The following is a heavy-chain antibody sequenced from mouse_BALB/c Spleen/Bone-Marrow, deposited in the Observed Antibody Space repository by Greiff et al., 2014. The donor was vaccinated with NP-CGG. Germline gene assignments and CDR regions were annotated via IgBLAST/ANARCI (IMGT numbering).Heavy chain of an antibody. CDR3: ARRQFITTAAWFAY. V-gene: IGHV1-14*01. CDR1: GYTFTSYV. J-gene: IGHJ3*01. CDR2: INPYNDGT. D-gene: IGHD1-2*01. Sequence: QLKESGPELVKPGASVKMPCKASGYTFTSYVMHWVKQKPGQGLEWIGYINPYNDGTKYNEKFKGNATLTSDKSSSTAYMELSSLTSEDSAVYYCARRQFITTAAWFAYWGQGTLVTVSA.